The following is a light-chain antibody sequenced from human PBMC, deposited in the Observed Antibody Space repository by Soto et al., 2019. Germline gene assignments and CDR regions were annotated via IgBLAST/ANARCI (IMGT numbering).Light chain of an antibody. Sequence: QSVLTQPASVSGSPGQSITISCTGSGSDIGAYNYVSWYQQHPGKAPKLMIYGVSNRPSGVSNRFSGSKSGSTASLTISGLQAEDEADYYCSSYTASSTQYVFGTGTKLTVL. V-gene: IGLV2-14*01. J-gene: IGLJ1*01. CDR1: GSDIGAYNY. CDR2: GVS. CDR3: SSYTASSTQYV.